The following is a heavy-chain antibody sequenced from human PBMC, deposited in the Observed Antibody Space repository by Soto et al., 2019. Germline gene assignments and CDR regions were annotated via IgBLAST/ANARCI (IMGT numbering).Heavy chain of an antibody. CDR3: ARAEGGYCSSTSCPGYYYGMDV. CDR1: GGTFSSYA. Sequence: QVQLVQSGAEVKKPGSSVKVSCKASGGTFSSYAISWVRQAPGQGLEWMGGIIPIFGTANYAQKFQGRVTITAEESTSTAYMEVSSLRSEDTAVYYCARAEGGYCSSTSCPGYYYGMDVWGQGTTVTVSS. D-gene: IGHD2-2*01. J-gene: IGHJ6*02. V-gene: IGHV1-69*01. CDR2: IIPIFGTA.